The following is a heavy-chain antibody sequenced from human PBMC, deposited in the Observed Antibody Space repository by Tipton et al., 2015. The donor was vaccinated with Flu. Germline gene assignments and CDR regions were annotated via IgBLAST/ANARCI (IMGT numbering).Heavy chain of an antibody. Sequence: GSLRLSCATSGFVFRSHDMHWVRQVTGKGLEWISAIDTAANTYYGDSVKGRFTISRDNARNTLFLQMNSLRGGDTAVYYCTRETPYNSGRRLFGMDVWGQGTTVTVSS. CDR1: GFVFRSHD. D-gene: IGHD1-1*01. J-gene: IGHJ6*02. CDR3: TRETPYNSGRRLFGMDV. CDR2: IDTAANT. V-gene: IGHV3-13*01.